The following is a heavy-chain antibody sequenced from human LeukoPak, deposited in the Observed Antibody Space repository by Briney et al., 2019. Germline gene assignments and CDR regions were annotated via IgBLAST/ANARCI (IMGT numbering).Heavy chain of an antibody. D-gene: IGHD1-26*01. V-gene: IGHV1-24*01. CDR3: ATDVGRRGSYYFDY. CDR2: FDPEDGET. CDR1: GYTLTELS. Sequence: ASVKVSCKVSGYTLTELSMHWVRQAPGKGLEWMGGFDPEDGETIYAQKFQGRVTMTEDTSTDTAYMELSSLRSEDTAVYCCATDVGRRGSYYFDYWGQGTLVTVSS. J-gene: IGHJ4*02.